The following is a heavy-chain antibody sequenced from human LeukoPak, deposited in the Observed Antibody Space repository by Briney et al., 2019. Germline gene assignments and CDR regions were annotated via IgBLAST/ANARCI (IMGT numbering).Heavy chain of an antibody. J-gene: IGHJ4*02. D-gene: IGHD3-10*01. CDR1: GFTFSSYA. CDR2: IRSGAYT. CDR3: ARISVVSRSGPLDY. V-gene: IGHV3-23*01. Sequence: GGSLRLSCAASGFTFSSYAMTWVRQAPGKGREWVSTIRSGAYTYYADSVKGRLSVSRDNSKNTLYLEMNSLRAEDAAVYYCARISVVSRSGPLDYWGQGTLVTVSS.